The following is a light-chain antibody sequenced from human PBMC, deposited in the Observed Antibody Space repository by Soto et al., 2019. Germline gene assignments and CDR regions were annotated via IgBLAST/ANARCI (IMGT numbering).Light chain of an antibody. CDR2: GAS. V-gene: IGKV3-15*01. CDR1: QSVSSK. CDR3: QQYNNWQWT. Sequence: EIVMTQSPATLSVSPGERATLSCRASQSVSSKLAWYQQKPGQPPRLLIYGASNRATGVPARFSGSGSGTEFTLTISSLQSEDFAVYYCQQYNNWQWTFGLWTKVEIK. J-gene: IGKJ1*01.